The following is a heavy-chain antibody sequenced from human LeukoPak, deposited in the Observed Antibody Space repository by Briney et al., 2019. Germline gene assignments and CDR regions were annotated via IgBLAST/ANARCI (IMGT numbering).Heavy chain of an antibody. CDR1: GGSISSYY. J-gene: IGHJ4*02. D-gene: IGHD6-19*01. Sequence: PSETLSLTCTVSGGSISSYYWSWIRQPPGKGLEWIGHIYYSGSTNYNPSLKSRVTISVDTSKNQFSLKLSSVTAADTAVYYCARESSYSSGWYGFDYWGQGTLVTVSS. CDR2: IYYSGST. V-gene: IGHV4-59*08. CDR3: ARESSYSSGWYGFDY.